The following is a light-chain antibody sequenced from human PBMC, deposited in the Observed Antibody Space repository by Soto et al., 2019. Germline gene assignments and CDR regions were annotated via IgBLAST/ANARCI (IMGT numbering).Light chain of an antibody. Sequence: QSVLTQPPSASGTPGQRVTISCSGSSSNIGSNYVYWYQQLPGTAPKLLIYRNNQRPSGVPDLFSGSKSGTSASLAISGLRSEDEADYYCATWDDSLSGWVFGGGTKVTVL. J-gene: IGLJ3*02. CDR1: SSNIGSNY. CDR3: ATWDDSLSGWV. V-gene: IGLV1-47*01. CDR2: RNN.